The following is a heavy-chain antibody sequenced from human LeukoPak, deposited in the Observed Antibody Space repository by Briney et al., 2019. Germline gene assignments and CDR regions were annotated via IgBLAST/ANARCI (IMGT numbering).Heavy chain of an antibody. V-gene: IGHV3-30*04. CDR3: ASGPGKYRLRY. Sequence: GRSPRLSCAASGFTFSSYAMHWVRQAPGKGLEWVAVISYDGSNKYYADSVKGRFTISRDNSKNTLYLQMNSPRAEDTAVYYCASGPGKYRLRYWGQGTLVTVSS. CDR2: ISYDGSNK. D-gene: IGHD5-12*01. CDR1: GFTFSSYA. J-gene: IGHJ4*02.